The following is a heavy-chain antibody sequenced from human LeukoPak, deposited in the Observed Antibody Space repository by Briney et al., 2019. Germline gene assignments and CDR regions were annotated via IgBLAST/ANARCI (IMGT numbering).Heavy chain of an antibody. Sequence: PSETLSLTCTVSGGSISSRSYYWGWIRQPPGKGLEWIGSVYYSGSTYYNPSLKSRVTISVDTSKNQFSLKLSSVTAADTAVYYCARSGSSSGYLFDYWGQGTQVTVSS. CDR1: GGSISSRSYY. V-gene: IGHV4-39*01. CDR3: ARSGSSSGYLFDY. D-gene: IGHD3-22*01. J-gene: IGHJ4*02. CDR2: VYYSGST.